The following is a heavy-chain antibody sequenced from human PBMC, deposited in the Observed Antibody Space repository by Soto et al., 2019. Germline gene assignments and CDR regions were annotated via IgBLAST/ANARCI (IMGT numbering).Heavy chain of an antibody. CDR1: GFTFSSYS. J-gene: IGHJ4*02. Sequence: EVQLVESGGGLVKPGGSLRLSCAASGFTFSSYSMNWVRQAPGKGLEWVSSISSSSSYIYYADSVKGRFTISSDNAKNSLYLQMNSLRAEDTAVYYCARGYCSSTSCRNVFDYWGQGTLVTVSS. D-gene: IGHD2-2*01. V-gene: IGHV3-21*01. CDR2: ISSSSSYI. CDR3: ARGYCSSTSCRNVFDY.